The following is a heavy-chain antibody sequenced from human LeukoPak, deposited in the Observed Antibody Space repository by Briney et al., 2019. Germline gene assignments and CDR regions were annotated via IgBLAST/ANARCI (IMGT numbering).Heavy chain of an antibody. Sequence: GRSLRLSCAASGYTFSANGMHWIRQAPGKGLEWVSAISGSGGSTYYADSVKGRFTISRDNAKNSLYLQMNSLRAEDTAVYYCARVVSVITIFGVVSLFDYWGQGTLVTVSS. J-gene: IGHJ4*02. CDR3: ARVVSVITIFGVVSLFDY. CDR2: ISGSGGST. V-gene: IGHV3-23*01. D-gene: IGHD3-3*01. CDR1: GYTFSANG.